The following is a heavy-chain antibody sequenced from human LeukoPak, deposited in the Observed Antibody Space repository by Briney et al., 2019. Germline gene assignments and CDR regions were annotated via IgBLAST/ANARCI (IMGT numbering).Heavy chain of an antibody. CDR2: IIPIFGTA. D-gene: IGHD4-17*01. CDR3: ARDHRLPYGYNGFDP. Sequence: ASVKVSCKASGGTFSSYAISWVRQAPGQGLEWMGGIIPIFGTANYAQKFQGRVTVTADKSTSTAYMELSSLRSEDTAVYYCARDHRLPYGYNGFDPWGQGTLVTVSS. J-gene: IGHJ5*02. V-gene: IGHV1-69*06. CDR1: GGTFSSYA.